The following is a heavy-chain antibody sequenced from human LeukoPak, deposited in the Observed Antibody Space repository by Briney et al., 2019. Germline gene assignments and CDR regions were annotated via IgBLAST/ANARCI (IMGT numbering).Heavy chain of an antibody. Sequence: PGGSLRLSRAASGFTFSSYAMSWVRQAPGKGLEWVSLISGSGGSTYYADSVKGRFTISRDNSKNTLYLQMNSLRAEDTAVYYCARVVPPTDYGSGSYFWDPYYFDYWGQGTLVTVSS. CDR3: ARVVPPTDYGSGSYFWDPYYFDY. J-gene: IGHJ4*02. D-gene: IGHD3-10*01. V-gene: IGHV3-23*01. CDR1: GFTFSSYA. CDR2: ISGSGGST.